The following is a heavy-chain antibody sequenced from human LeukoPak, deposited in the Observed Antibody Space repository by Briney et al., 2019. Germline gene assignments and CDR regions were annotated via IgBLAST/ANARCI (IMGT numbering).Heavy chain of an antibody. CDR3: ARVETATVAFDI. V-gene: IGHV4-38-2*02. J-gene: IGHJ3*02. Sequence: SETLSLTCTVSGYSISSGYYWGWVRQPPGKGLEWIGSIYHSGSTYYNPSLKSRVTISVDTSKNQFSLKLSSVTAADTAVYYCARVETATVAFDIWGQGTMVTVSS. CDR1: GYSISSGYY. D-gene: IGHD2-21*02. CDR2: IYHSGST.